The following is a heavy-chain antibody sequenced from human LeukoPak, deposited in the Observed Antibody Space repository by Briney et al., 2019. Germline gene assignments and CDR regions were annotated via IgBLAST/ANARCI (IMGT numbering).Heavy chain of an antibody. CDR2: ISSWANTI. J-gene: IGHJ6*03. V-gene: IGHV3-11*04. CDR1: GFTFSDYY. D-gene: IGHD3-3*01. Sequence: PGGSLRLSCETSGFTFSDYYMTWIRQAPGKGLEWLSYISSWANTIYYADSVKGRFAISRDNAKNSLYLQTNSLRAEDTAVYYCARSHHDFWSGKYYYYYMDIWGNGTTVTVSS. CDR3: ARSHHDFWSGKYYYYYMDI.